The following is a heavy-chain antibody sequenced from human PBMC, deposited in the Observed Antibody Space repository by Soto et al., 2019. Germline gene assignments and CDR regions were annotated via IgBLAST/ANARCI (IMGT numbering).Heavy chain of an antibody. CDR2: IYYSGGT. V-gene: IGHV4-31*03. D-gene: IGHD4-17*01. CDR3: ARASYGDDGYLNWFDS. CDR1: GGSISSSGYY. Sequence: SETLSLTCTVSGGSISSSGYYWSWIRQHPEKGLEWIGNIYYSGGTYYNPSLKSRLTISIDTSNNQFSLKLSSVTAADTAIYYGARASYGDDGYLNWFDSWGQGTLVTVSS. J-gene: IGHJ5*01.